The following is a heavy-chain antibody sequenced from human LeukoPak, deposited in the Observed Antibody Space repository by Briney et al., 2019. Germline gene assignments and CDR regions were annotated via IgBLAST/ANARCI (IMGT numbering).Heavy chain of an antibody. Sequence: GGSLRLSCAASGFTFSNYWMTWVRQAPGKGLEWVANIKHDGSEDYYLDSVKGRFTISRDNAKSSMWLQMNSLRAEDTAVYYCAKTNVKYCSGGSCFDAFDIWGQGTMVTVSS. CDR2: IKHDGSED. CDR1: GFTFSNYW. J-gene: IGHJ3*02. D-gene: IGHD2-15*01. CDR3: AKTNVKYCSGGSCFDAFDI. V-gene: IGHV3-7*03.